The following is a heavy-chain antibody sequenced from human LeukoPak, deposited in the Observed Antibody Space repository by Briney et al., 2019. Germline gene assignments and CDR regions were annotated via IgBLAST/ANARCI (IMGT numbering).Heavy chain of an antibody. CDR2: IYYSGST. CDR1: VGSISSGSYY. Sequence: PSETLSLTCTVSVGSISSGSYYWSWSRQPAGKGLEWIGYIYYSGSTYYNPSLKSRVTISVDTSKNQFSLKLSSVTAADTAVYYCATVKWELPDYWGPGTLVTVSS. CDR3: ATVKWELPDY. V-gene: IGHV4-30-4*08. D-gene: IGHD1-26*01. J-gene: IGHJ4*02.